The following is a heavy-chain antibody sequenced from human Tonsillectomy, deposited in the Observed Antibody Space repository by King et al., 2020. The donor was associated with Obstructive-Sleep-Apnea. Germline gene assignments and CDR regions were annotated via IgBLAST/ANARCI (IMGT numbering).Heavy chain of an antibody. V-gene: IGHV3-48*01. Sequence: VQLVESGGGLVQPGGSLRLSCAASGFTFSSYSLNWVRQAPGKGLEWVSYISSSSSTIYYADSVKGRFTISRDNAKNSLYLQMNSLRAEDTAVYYCARESGYDYWGRYYYYGMDVWGQGTTVTVSS. J-gene: IGHJ6*02. CDR2: ISSSSSTI. D-gene: IGHD5-12*01. CDR3: ARESGYDYWGRYYYYGMDV. CDR1: GFTFSSYS.